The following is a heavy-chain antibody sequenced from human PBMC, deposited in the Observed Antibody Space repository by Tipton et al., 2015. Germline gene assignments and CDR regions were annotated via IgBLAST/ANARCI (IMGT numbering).Heavy chain of an antibody. V-gene: IGHV4-38-2*01. CDR3: ACQDYDSLTRDYQTVDY. D-gene: IGHD3-9*01. CDR2: ISHSGNT. Sequence: TLSLTCAVSAYSISSDYYWGWIRQPPGKGLEWIGSISHSGNTYYNPSLKSRVTMSRDTSKNQFSLKLTSVTAADTAVYYCACQDYDSLTRDYQTVDYWGQGTLGTVSS. J-gene: IGHJ4*02. CDR1: AYSISSDYY.